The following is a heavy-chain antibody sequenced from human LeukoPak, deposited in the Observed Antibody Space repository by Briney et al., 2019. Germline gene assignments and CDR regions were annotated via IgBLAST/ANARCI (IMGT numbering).Heavy chain of an antibody. J-gene: IGHJ5*02. V-gene: IGHV1-46*01. CDR1: GYTFTSYY. D-gene: IGHD3-10*01. Sequence: ASVKVSCKASGYTFTSYYMHWVRQAPGQGLEWMGIINPSGGSSSYAQKFQGRVTMTRDTSTSTVYMELSSLRSEDTAVYYCARSFGELYWFDPWGQGTLVTVSS. CDR3: ARSFGELYWFDP. CDR2: INPSGGSS.